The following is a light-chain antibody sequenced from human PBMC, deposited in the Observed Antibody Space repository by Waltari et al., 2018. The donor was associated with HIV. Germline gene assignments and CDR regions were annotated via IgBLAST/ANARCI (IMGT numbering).Light chain of an antibody. V-gene: IGLV2-14*01. CDR2: EVT. Sequence: QSALTQPASVSGSPGQSITISCTGTTSDVGGYAYVSWYQQHPGKGPILFMYEVTTRPSGVSNRCAGSKSGNTASMTISGLQPEDEADYYCSSFTSSDTPVVFGGGTKLTVL. CDR3: SSFTSSDTPVV. CDR1: TSDVGGYAY. J-gene: IGLJ2*01.